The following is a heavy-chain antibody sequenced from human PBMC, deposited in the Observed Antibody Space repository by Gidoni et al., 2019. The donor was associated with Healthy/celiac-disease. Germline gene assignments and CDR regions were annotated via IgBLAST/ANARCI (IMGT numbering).Heavy chain of an antibody. CDR2: IIPIFGTA. V-gene: IGHV1-69*01. Sequence: HVQLVQSGAVVKKPGSSVKVCCKASEGTFSSVAIGWVRQSPGQGLEWMGGIIPIFGTANYAQKFQGRVTITADESTSTAYMELSRLRSEDTAVYYCARLGEAVAGTGSDDDYWGQGTLVTVSS. J-gene: IGHJ4*02. CDR1: EGTFSSVA. D-gene: IGHD6-19*01. CDR3: ARLGEAVAGTGSDDDY.